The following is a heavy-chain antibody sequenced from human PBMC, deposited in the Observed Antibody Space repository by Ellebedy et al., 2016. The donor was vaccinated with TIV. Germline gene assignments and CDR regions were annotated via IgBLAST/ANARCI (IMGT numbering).Heavy chain of an antibody. CDR3: AREVPLGIAVLDFDY. J-gene: IGHJ4*02. D-gene: IGHD6-19*01. CDR2: IRSSSDNI. Sequence: GESLKISCAASGFQFSDFTMHSVRHAPGRGLEWVSSIRSSSDNIYYADSLQGRFTVSRDNAKNSLYLQIDRLTAGDTAVYYCAREVPLGIAVLDFDYWGQGTLVTVSS. V-gene: IGHV3-21*01. CDR1: GFQFSDFT.